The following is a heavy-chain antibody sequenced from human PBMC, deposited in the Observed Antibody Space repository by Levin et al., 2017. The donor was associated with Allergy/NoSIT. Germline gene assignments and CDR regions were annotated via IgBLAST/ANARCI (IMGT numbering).Heavy chain of an antibody. D-gene: IGHD6-19*01. Sequence: GESLKISCKGSGYSFATYWIGWVRQMPGKGLEWMGIINPGDSETRYSPSFQGQVTISVDKSISTAYLQWSSLQASDTAIYYCARRGKDSSGWYGWLNWFDTWGQGTVVTVSS. CDR2: INPGDSET. V-gene: IGHV5-51*01. CDR1: GYSFATYW. J-gene: IGHJ5*02. CDR3: ARRGKDSSGWYGWLNWFDT.